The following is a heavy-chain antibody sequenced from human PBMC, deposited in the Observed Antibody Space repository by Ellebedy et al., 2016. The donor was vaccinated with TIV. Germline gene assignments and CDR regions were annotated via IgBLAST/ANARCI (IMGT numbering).Heavy chain of an antibody. J-gene: IGHJ5*02. CDR3: AREVRTMLRGAYLAS. CDR2: IYSGGST. Sequence: GESLKISCAASGFTFSSYWMNWVRQAPGTGLQWVSVIYSGGSTYYADPVKGRFTISRDNSKNTLYLQMNSLRVDDTAVYYCAREVRTMLRGAYLASWGQGILVTVSS. CDR1: GFTFSSYW. V-gene: IGHV3-66*02. D-gene: IGHD3-10*01.